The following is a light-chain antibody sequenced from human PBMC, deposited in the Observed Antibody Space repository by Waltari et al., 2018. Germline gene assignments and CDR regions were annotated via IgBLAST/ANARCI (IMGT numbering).Light chain of an antibody. J-gene: IGKJ1*01. CDR2: GAS. CDR3: QQNKNWPWT. CDR1: QSVSSG. V-gene: IGKV3D-15*01. Sequence: EILMTQSPATLSLSPGDRATFSCRASQSVSSGLNWYQHKAGQAPRLLMFGASNRATGIPDRFSGSGSGTEFTLTISGLEPEDVAVYYCQQNKNWPWTFGQGTKVEIK.